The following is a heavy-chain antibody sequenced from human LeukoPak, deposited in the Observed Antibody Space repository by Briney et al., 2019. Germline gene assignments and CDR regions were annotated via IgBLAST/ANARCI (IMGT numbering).Heavy chain of an antibody. CDR1: GYTFTSYG. CDR2: ISAYNGNT. V-gene: IGHV1-18*01. CDR3: AREGATGSRGYYYYYMDV. J-gene: IGHJ6*03. Sequence: ASVKVSCKASGYTFTSYGISWVRQAPGQGLEWMEWISAYNGNTNYAQKLQGRVTMTTDTSTSTAYMELRSLRSDDTAVYYCAREGATGSRGYYYYYMDVWGKGTTVTVSS. D-gene: IGHD5-24*01.